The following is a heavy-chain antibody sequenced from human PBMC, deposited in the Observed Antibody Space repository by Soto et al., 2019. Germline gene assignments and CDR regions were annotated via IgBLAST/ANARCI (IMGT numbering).Heavy chain of an antibody. CDR3: ARGLLGPGSAFDI. CDR1: GYTFTSYY. Sequence: ASVKVSCKASGYTFTSYYMHWVRQAPGQGLEWMGIINPSGGSTSYAQKFRGRVTMTRDTSTSTVYMELSSLRSEDTAVYYCARGLLGPGSAFDIWGQGTMVTVS. D-gene: IGHD3-10*01. CDR2: INPSGGST. J-gene: IGHJ3*02. V-gene: IGHV1-46*01.